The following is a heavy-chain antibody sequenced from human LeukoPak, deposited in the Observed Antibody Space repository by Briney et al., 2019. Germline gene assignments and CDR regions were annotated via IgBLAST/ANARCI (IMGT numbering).Heavy chain of an antibody. Sequence: GGSLRLSCVGSGFTFSSYGMHWVRQAAGKGLEWVAFIRHDGSNEYYADSVKGRFTVSRDHSKNTLFLQMNSLRVEEMAVYYCAKEVHPYDSGTYYFDYWGRGTLVTVSS. CDR3: AKEVHPYDSGTYYFDY. CDR1: GFTFSSYG. D-gene: IGHD3-10*01. CDR2: IRHDGSNE. J-gene: IGHJ4*02. V-gene: IGHV3-30*02.